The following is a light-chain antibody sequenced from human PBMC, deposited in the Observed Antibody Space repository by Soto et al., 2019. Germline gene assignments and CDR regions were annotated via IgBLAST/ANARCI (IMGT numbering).Light chain of an antibody. Sequence: EIVMTQSPATLSVSPGERATLSCRASQSVSSKLAWYQQKPGQAPRLLIYGASTRATCISARFSGSGSGTEFSLNVSSLQSEDFAVYYCQQYNNWPYTFGQGTKLEIK. CDR2: GAS. V-gene: IGKV3-15*01. J-gene: IGKJ2*01. CDR1: QSVSSK. CDR3: QQYNNWPYT.